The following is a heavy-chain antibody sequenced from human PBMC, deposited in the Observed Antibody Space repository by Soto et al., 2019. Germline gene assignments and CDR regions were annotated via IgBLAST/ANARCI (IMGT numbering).Heavy chain of an antibody. CDR2: SRDKPQGYST. J-gene: IGHJ4*02. V-gene: IGHV3-72*01. CDR1: GFTLSDHY. D-gene: IGHD3-22*01. Sequence: EVQLVESGGGLVQPGGSLRLSCAGSGFTLSDHYIDWVRQAPGKCLEWVGSSRDKPQGYSTAYAASVKGRLTTSSDESKNSAYLQMNSLKTADTAVYYCVRATYFSDSSCYTSGLDCWGQGTLVTVSS. CDR3: VRATYFSDSSCYTSGLDC.